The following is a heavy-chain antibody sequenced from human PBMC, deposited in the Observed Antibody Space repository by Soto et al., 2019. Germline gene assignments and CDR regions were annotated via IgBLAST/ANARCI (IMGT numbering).Heavy chain of an antibody. J-gene: IGHJ4*02. CDR3: ARDRDGYSPFDY. CDR1: GFTFSDYY. V-gene: IGHV3-11*01. D-gene: IGHD4-4*01. Sequence: QVQLVESGGGLVKPGGSLRLSCAASGFTFSDYYMSWIRQAPGKGLEWVSYISSGGTTTYYADSVKGRFTISRDNAKISLYLQMNSLRAEGTAVYYCARDRDGYSPFDYWGQGTLVTVSS. CDR2: ISSGGTTT.